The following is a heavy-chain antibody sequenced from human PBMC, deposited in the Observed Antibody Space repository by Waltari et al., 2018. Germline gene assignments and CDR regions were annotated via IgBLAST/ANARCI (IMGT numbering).Heavy chain of an antibody. CDR2: INTNTGNP. V-gene: IGHV7-4-1*02. D-gene: IGHD2-2*01. CDR3: AREVVPAATIVVNWFDP. CDR1: GNPFTSYA. J-gene: IGHJ5*02. Sequence: VQLVQSGPELTKPGASVKVSCKASGNPFTSYAINWGRQAPGQGLELMGWINTNTGNPTYVQGFTGRFVFSLDTSVSTAYLQISNLKAEDTAIYYCAREVVPAATIVVNWFDPWGQGTLVTVSS.